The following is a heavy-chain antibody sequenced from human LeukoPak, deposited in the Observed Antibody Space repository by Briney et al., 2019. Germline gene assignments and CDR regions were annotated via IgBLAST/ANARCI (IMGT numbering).Heavy chain of an antibody. J-gene: IGHJ4*02. CDR1: GYTFAAYC. Sequence: ASVKVSCKASGYTFAAYCIHWVRQAPGQRLEWMGRITPNGGDTTTAQKFQGRVTMPGDTSISTAYMELSSLRSDDTAMYYCARVGFTSSWSNFDYWGQGTLVTVSS. D-gene: IGHD6-13*01. CDR2: ITPNGGDT. V-gene: IGHV1-2*06. CDR3: ARVGFTSSWSNFDY.